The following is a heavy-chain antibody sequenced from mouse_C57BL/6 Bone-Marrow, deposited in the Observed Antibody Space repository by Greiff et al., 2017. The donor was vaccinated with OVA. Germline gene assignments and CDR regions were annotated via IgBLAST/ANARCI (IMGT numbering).Heavy chain of an antibody. CDR2: IYPRSGNT. V-gene: IGHV1-81*01. J-gene: IGHJ1*03. Sequence: QVQLQQSGAELARPGASVKLSCKASGYTFPSYGISWVKQRPGQGLEWIGEIYPRSGNTYYNEKFKGKATLTADKSSSTADMELRSLTSEDSAVYFCARTSPWYFDVWGTGTTVTVSS. CDR3: ARTSPWYFDV. CDR1: GYTFPSYG.